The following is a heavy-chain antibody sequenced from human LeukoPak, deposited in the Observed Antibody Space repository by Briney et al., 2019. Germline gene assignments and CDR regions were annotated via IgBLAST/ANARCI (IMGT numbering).Heavy chain of an antibody. J-gene: IGHJ6*03. V-gene: IGHV3-11*04. CDR2: ISSSGSTI. CDR3: ARDDYGILTGYYYYYMDV. D-gene: IGHD3-9*01. CDR1: GFTFSDYY. Sequence: PGGSLRLSCAASGFTFSDYYMSWIRQAPGKGLEWVSYISSSGSTIYYADSVKGRFTISRDNAKNSLYLQMNSLRAEDTAVYYCARDDYGILTGYYYYYMDVWGKGTTVTVSS.